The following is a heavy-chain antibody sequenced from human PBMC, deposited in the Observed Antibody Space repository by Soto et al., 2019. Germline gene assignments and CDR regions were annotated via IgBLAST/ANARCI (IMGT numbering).Heavy chain of an antibody. CDR1: GFTFSTYA. V-gene: IGHV3-30-3*01. CDR3: ARDPLAVTGSFVDY. CDR2: ISYDGREK. D-gene: IGHD6-19*01. Sequence: GGSLRLSCAASGFTFSTYAFHWVRQAPGKGLEWLSVISYDGREKYYADSVKGRFTISRDSSKNTVYLQMNSLRAEDTAVYYCARDPLAVTGSFVDYWGQGTLVAVSS. J-gene: IGHJ4*02.